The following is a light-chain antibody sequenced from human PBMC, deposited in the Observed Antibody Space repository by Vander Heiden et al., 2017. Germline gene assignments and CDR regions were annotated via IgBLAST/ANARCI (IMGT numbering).Light chain of an antibody. CDR1: SSDVGGYNY. CDR2: DVR. J-gene: IGLJ1*01. CDR3: SSYTSSSTLYV. Sequence: QSALTQPASVSGSPGQPITISCTGTSSDVGGYNYVSWYQQRPGKAPKLMIYDVRNRPSGVSNRFSGSKSGNTASLTISGLQAEDEADYYCSSYTSSSTLYVFGTGTKVTVL. V-gene: IGLV2-14*01.